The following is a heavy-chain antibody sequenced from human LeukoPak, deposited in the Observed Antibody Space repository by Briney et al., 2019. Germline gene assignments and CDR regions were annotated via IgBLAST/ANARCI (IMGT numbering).Heavy chain of an antibody. CDR1: GASFSGYY. D-gene: IGHD3-22*01. Sequence: KPSETPSLACAVYGASFSGYYWIWIRQPPGKGLEWIGEINHSGSTNYNPSLKSRVTISVDTSKNQFSLKLSSVTAADTAVYYFARANYYGSSGYDFWGQGTLVTVSS. CDR2: INHSGST. J-gene: IGHJ4*02. CDR3: ARANYYGSSGYDF. V-gene: IGHV4-34*01.